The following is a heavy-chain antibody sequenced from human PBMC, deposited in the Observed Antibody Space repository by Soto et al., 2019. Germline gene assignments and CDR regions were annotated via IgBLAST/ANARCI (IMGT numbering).Heavy chain of an antibody. Sequence: SETLSLTCSVSGGPISSYHWIWIRQPPGKGLEYIGYIHYSGSTNYNPSRKSRVTMSVDTSKNQFSLKLSSVTAADTAVYYCARSIAASGPTLYYFDYWGQGTLVTVSS. D-gene: IGHD6-13*01. CDR1: GGPISSYH. J-gene: IGHJ4*02. V-gene: IGHV4-59*01. CDR3: ARSIAASGPTLYYFDY. CDR2: IHYSGST.